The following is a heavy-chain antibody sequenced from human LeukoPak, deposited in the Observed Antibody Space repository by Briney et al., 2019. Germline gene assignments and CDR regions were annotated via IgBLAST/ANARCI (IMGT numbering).Heavy chain of an antibody. CDR3: ARGSGGSSWYNWFDP. J-gene: IGHJ5*02. D-gene: IGHD6-13*01. Sequence: GGSLRLSCAASGFTFSNYWMTWVRQAPGKGLEWVANIKQDGSEKYYVASVKGRFTISRDNAKSSLYLQMNSLRVEDTAVYYCARGSGGSSWYNWFDPWGQGTLVTVSS. CDR2: IKQDGSEK. CDR1: GFTFSNYW. V-gene: IGHV3-7*03.